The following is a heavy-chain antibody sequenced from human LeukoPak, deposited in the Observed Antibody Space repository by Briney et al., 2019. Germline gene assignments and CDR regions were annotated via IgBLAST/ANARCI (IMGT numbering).Heavy chain of an antibody. D-gene: IGHD7-27*01. V-gene: IGHV5-51*01. J-gene: IGHJ4*02. Sequence: GESLKISCKASGYSFTSYWIGWVRHMPGKGLEWMGIIDPSDSETRYTPSFQGQVTISVDKSLTTAYLQWNSLEASDTAMYYCARQTAMGRSGDYWGQGTLVTVSS. CDR3: ARQTAMGRSGDY. CDR1: GYSFTSYW. CDR2: IDPSDSET.